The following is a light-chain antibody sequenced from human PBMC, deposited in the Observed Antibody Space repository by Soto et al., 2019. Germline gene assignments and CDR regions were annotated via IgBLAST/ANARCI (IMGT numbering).Light chain of an antibody. V-gene: IGLV2-14*01. CDR1: SSDVGGSNY. J-gene: IGLJ2*01. CDR3: SSYTSSSTLGV. Sequence: QSVLPQPASVSGSPGQSISISCTGTSSDVGGSNYVSWYQQHPAKAPKLMIYEVSNRPSGVSNRFSGSKSGNTASLTISGLQAEDEADYYCSSYTSSSTLGVFGGGTQLTVL. CDR2: EVS.